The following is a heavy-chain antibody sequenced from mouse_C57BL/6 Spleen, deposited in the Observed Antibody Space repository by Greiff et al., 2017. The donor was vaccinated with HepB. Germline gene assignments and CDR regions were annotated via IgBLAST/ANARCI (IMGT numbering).Heavy chain of an antibody. CDR3: ARGPSAMDY. Sequence: EVKLEESGPGLVKPSQSLSLTCSVTGYSITSGYYWNWIRQFPGNKLEWMGYISYDGSNNYNPSLKNRISITRDTSKNQFFLKLNSVTTEDTATYYCARGPSAMDYWGQGTSVTVSS. CDR1: GYSITSGYY. CDR2: ISYDGSN. J-gene: IGHJ4*01. V-gene: IGHV3-6*01.